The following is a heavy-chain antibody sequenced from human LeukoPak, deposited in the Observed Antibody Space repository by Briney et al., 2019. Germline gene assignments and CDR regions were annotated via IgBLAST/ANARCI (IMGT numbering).Heavy chain of an antibody. D-gene: IGHD2-15*01. CDR3: ASETDEYCSGGSCYWQAMAY. Sequence: ASVKASCKASGYTFTGYYMHWVRQAPGQGLEWMGWINPNSGGTNYAQKFQGRVTMTRDTSISTAYMELSRLRSDDTAVYYCASETDEYCSGGSCYWQAMAYWGQGTLVTVSS. J-gene: IGHJ4*02. V-gene: IGHV1-2*02. CDR1: GYTFTGYY. CDR2: INPNSGGT.